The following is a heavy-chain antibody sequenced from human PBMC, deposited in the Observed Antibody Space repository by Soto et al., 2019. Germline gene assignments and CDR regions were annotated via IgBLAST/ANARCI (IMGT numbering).Heavy chain of an antibody. CDR2: IYYSGST. D-gene: IGHD3-3*01. CDR1: GGSISSSSYY. Sequence: PSETLSLTCTVSGGSISSSSYYWGWIRQPPGKGLEWIGSIYYSGSTYYNPSLKSRVTISVDTSKNQFSLKLSSVTAADTAVYYCARGGPSTFGVVIKVANWFDPWGQGTLVTVSS. CDR3: ARGGPSTFGVVIKVANWFDP. V-gene: IGHV4-39*01. J-gene: IGHJ5*02.